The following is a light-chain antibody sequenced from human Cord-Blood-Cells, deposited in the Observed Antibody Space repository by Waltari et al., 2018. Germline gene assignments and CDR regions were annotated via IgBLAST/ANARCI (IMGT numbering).Light chain of an antibody. CDR3: SSYTSSSTWV. CDR2: DVS. Sequence: QSALTQPPSVSGSPGQSITISGTRTSSTVGGCNHASWYQQHQGKAPQLVIYDVSNRPSGVSNRFSGSKSGNTASLTISGLQAEDEADYYCSSYTSSSTWVFGGGTKLTVL. CDR1: SSTVGGCNH. J-gene: IGLJ3*02. V-gene: IGLV2-14*01.